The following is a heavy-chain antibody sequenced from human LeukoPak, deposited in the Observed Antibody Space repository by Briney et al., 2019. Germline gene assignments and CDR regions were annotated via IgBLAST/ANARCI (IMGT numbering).Heavy chain of an antibody. CDR1: GFTFDDYA. V-gene: IGHV3-9*01. CDR2: ISWNSGSI. Sequence: GRSLRLSCAASGFTFDDYAMHWVRQAPGKGLEWVSGISWNSGSIGYADSVKGRFTISRDNAKNSLYLQMNSLRAEDTALYYCAKDLNYYDSSGYSSWGQGTLVTVPS. J-gene: IGHJ5*02. CDR3: AKDLNYYDSSGYSS. D-gene: IGHD3-22*01.